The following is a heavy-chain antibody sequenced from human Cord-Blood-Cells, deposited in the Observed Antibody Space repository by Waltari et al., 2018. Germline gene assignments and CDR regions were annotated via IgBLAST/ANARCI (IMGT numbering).Heavy chain of an antibody. CDR2: IIPIFGTA. D-gene: IGHD6-19*01. Sequence: QGLEWMGGIIPIFGTANYAQKFQGRVTITADKSTSTAYMELSSLRSEDTAVYYCARGGAVRGDAFDIWGQGTMVTVSS. CDR3: ARGGAVRGDAFDI. V-gene: IGHV1-69*06. J-gene: IGHJ3*02.